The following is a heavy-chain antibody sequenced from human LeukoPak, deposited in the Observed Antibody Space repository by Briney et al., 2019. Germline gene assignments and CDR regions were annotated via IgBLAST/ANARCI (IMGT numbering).Heavy chain of an antibody. J-gene: IGHJ3*01. CDR3: ARGIDSGSPPLGTFEV. D-gene: IGHD1-26*01. CDR2: ISAYNGNT. Sequence: ASVKVSCKASGYTFTSYGITWVRQAPGEGLEWMGWISAYNGNTNYEQKSHGRVTMTTDTSTTTAFMELRSLRSDDTAMYFCARGIDSGSPPLGTFEVWGQGTMVTVSS. CDR1: GYTFTSYG. V-gene: IGHV1-18*01.